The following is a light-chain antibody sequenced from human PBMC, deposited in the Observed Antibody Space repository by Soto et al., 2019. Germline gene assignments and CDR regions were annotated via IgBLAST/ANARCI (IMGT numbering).Light chain of an antibody. CDR2: GAS. V-gene: IGKV3-20*01. CDR3: QQYGSSPRT. J-gene: IGKJ1*01. Sequence: EIVMTQSPATLSVSPVERATLSCRASQSVSNNYLAWYQQKPGQAPRLLIYGASSRATGIPDRFSGSGSGTDFTLTISRLEPEDFAVYYCQQYGSSPRTFGQGTKVDI. CDR1: QSVSNNY.